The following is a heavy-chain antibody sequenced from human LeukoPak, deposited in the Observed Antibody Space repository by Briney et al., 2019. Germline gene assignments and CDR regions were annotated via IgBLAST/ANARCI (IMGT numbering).Heavy chain of an antibody. CDR1: GGSVSSTNW. CDR2: VHLDGRT. D-gene: IGHD6-25*01. CDR3: AREGGFYRPLDY. Sequence: SETLSLTCGVSGGSVSSTNWWTWIRQPPGKGLEWIGEVHLDGRTNFNPSLKSRLTMSVDPSENHVSLKLTSVTAADTAVYYCAREGGFYRPLDYSGQGTLVTVSS. V-gene: IGHV4-4*02. J-gene: IGHJ4*02.